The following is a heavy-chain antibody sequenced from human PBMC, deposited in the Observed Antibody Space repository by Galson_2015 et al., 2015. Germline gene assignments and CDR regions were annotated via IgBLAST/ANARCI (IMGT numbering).Heavy chain of an antibody. CDR1: GFMFSSYA. CDR2: ISYDGNSK. Sequence: SLRLSCAASGFMFSSYAMHWVRQAPGKGLEWVAVISYDGNSKYIADSVKGRFTISRDNSENTLYLQMNSLSAEDTAFYYCARDDIVYDYVWVTYRTKGLLDYWGQGTLVTVAA. V-gene: IGHV3-30-3*01. CDR3: ARDDIVYDYVWVTYRTKGLLDY. D-gene: IGHD3-16*02. J-gene: IGHJ4*02.